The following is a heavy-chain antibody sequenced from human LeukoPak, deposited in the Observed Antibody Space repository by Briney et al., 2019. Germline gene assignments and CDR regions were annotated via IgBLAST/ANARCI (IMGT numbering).Heavy chain of an antibody. V-gene: IGHV4-34*01. Sequence: SETLSLTCAVYGGSFSGYYWSWIRQPPGKGLEWIWEINHSGSTNYNPSLKSRVTISVDTSKNQFSLKLSSVAAADTAVYYCARARENDYWGQGTLVTVSS. D-gene: IGHD5-24*01. J-gene: IGHJ4*02. CDR3: ARARENDY. CDR2: INHSGST. CDR1: GGSFSGYY.